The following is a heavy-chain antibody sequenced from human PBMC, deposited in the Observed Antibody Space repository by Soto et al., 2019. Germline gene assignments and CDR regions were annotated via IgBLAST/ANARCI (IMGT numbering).Heavy chain of an antibody. CDR3: ARDREVWLRGWGFDT. CDR1: GGSIKNYY. Sequence: SETLSLTCSVSGGSIKNYYWNWIRQAPGKGLEWIGYIYYSGSTNYHPSLRGRVTISVDTSKNQFSLKLTSVTAADTAVYYCARDREVWLRGWGFDTWGQGALVTVSS. CDR2: IYYSGST. D-gene: IGHD2-21*01. J-gene: IGHJ5*02. V-gene: IGHV4-59*01.